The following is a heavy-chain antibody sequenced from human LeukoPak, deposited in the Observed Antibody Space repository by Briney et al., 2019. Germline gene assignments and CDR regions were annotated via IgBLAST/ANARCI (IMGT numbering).Heavy chain of an antibody. CDR2: FYYSGST. CDR1: GGSISNYY. D-gene: IGHD2-21*02. V-gene: IGHV4-59*12. CDR3: ARDLVVTARFDY. Sequence: PSETLSLTCTVSGGSISNYYWSWIRQPPGKGLGWIGYFYYSGSTNYNPSLKSRVTISVDTSKNQFSLKLSSVTAADTAVYYCARDLVVTARFDYWGQGTLVTVSS. J-gene: IGHJ4*02.